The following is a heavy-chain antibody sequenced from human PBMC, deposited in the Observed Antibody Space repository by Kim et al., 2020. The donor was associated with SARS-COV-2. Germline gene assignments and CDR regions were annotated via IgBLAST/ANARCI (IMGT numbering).Heavy chain of an antibody. CDR3: ARDMDIVEVPSSIPVH. J-gene: IGHJ4*02. D-gene: IGHD2-2*02. CDR1: GFTFIDYA. Sequence: ASVKVSCKASGFTFIDYAIHWVRQAPGQRLQWMGWINAGSGNIQYSQKFQGRVTITRDTSASTAYMELNSLRSEDSAVYYCARDMDIVEVPSSIPVHWGQGTLVTVSS. CDR2: INAGSGNI. V-gene: IGHV1-3*01.